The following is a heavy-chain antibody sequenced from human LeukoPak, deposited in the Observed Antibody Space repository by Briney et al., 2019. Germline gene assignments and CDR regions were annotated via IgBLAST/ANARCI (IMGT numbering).Heavy chain of an antibody. CDR2: ISGSGGST. D-gene: IGHD5-12*01. J-gene: IGHJ4*02. Sequence: GGSLRLSCAVSGFTFSGDAVNWVRQAPGKGLEWVSAISGSGGSTYYADSVKGRFTISRDNSRHTLYLQMNSLRADDTAVYYCAKHSGYDLKYFDSWGQGTLVTVSS. CDR3: AKHSGYDLKYFDS. V-gene: IGHV3-23*01. CDR1: GFTFSGDA.